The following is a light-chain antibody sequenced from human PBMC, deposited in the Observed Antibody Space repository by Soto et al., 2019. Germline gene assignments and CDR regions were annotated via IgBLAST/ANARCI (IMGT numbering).Light chain of an antibody. J-gene: IGKJ1*01. Sequence: EIVMTQSPATLSVSPGERATLSCRASQSVRSNLAWYQQKPGQAPRLLIYGVSTRATGIPARFSGSGSGTEFTLPISSLQSEDFAVYCCQQYNTWPPTFGQGTKVEIK. CDR1: QSVRSN. V-gene: IGKV3-15*01. CDR2: GVS. CDR3: QQYNTWPPT.